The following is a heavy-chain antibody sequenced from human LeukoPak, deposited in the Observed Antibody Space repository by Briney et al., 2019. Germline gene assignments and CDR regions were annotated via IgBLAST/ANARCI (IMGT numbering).Heavy chain of an antibody. Sequence: GGSLRLSGAASGFTFSNYLMHWVRQAPGKGLVWVSRINSDGSSTTYADTVKGRFTVSRDNAKNTLFLRMNSPRAEDTAVYYCVRDLYYRFDFWGQGTLVTVSS. CDR3: VRDLYYRFDF. J-gene: IGHJ4*02. V-gene: IGHV3-74*01. CDR2: INSDGSST. D-gene: IGHD3-10*01. CDR1: GFTFSNYL.